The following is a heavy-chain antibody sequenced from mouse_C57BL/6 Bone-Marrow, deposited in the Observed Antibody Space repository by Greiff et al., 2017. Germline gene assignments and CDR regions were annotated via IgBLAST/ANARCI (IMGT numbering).Heavy chain of an antibody. D-gene: IGHD1-1*01. J-gene: IGHJ4*01. CDR1: GYTFTDYY. CDR2: IYPGSGNT. Sequence: VKLVESGAELVRPGASVKLSCKASGYTFTDYYINWVKQRPGQGLEWIARIYPGSGNTYYNEKFKGKATLTAEKSSSTAYMQLSSLTSEDSAVYFCARYNYGSSLYAMDYWGQGTSVTVSS. V-gene: IGHV1-76*01. CDR3: ARYNYGSSLYAMDY.